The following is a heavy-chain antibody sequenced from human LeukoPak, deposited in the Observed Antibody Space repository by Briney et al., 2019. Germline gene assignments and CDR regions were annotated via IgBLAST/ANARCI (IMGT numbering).Heavy chain of an antibody. D-gene: IGHD3-22*01. Sequence: SETLSLNCAVYGGSFSGYYWSWIRQPPGKGLEWIGEINHSGSTNYNPSLKSRVTISVDTSKNQFSLKLSSVTAADTAVYYCARVSRSGYYRFYFDYWGQGTLVTVSS. CDR2: INHSGST. CDR1: GGSFSGYY. J-gene: IGHJ4*02. CDR3: ARVSRSGYYRFYFDY. V-gene: IGHV4-34*01.